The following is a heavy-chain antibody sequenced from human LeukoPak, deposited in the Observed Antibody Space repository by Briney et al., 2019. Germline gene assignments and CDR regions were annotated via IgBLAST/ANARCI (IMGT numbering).Heavy chain of an antibody. CDR3: AKDRNGSYLDY. CDR1: GFTFSSYS. V-gene: IGHV3-21*01. J-gene: IGHJ4*02. Sequence: GGSLRLSCAASGFTFSSYSMNWVRQAPGKGLEWVASISGSGDDIYHADSLKGRFTISRDNSKNTLYLQMSSLRPEDTAVYYCAKDRNGSYLDYRGQGTLVTVSS. D-gene: IGHD1-26*01. CDR2: ISGSGDDI.